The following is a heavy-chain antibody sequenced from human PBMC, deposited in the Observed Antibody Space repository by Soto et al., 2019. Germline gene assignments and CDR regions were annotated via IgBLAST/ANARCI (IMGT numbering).Heavy chain of an antibody. CDR1: GFTFSIFG. D-gene: IGHD6-19*01. J-gene: IGHJ6*02. CDR3: AKSMAVAFPGFYGLDV. CDR2: ISYDGSRT. V-gene: IGHV3-30*18. Sequence: QVQLVESGGGVVQPGRSLRLSCAASGFTFSIFGMHCVRQAPGKGLEWVAVISYDGSRTYYRDSVKGRFTISRDSSKNTLYLQMNSLRAEDTAVYYCAKSMAVAFPGFYGLDVWGQGTTVTVSS.